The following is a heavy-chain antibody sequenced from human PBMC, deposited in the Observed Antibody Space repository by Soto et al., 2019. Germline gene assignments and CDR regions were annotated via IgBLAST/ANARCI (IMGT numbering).Heavy chain of an antibody. CDR3: ARGRHLGVPQLVIFTTHVWITADWFDP. CDR2: IYYSGST. D-gene: IGHD6-6*01. J-gene: IGHJ5*02. V-gene: IGHV4-59*08. Sequence: SETLSLTCTVSGGSVSSYYWSWVRQPPGKGLEWIGYIYYSGSTNYNPSLKSRVTISVDTSKNLFSLRLSSVTAADTAVYYCARGRHLGVPQLVIFTTHVWITADWFDPWGQGTLVTVSS. CDR1: GGSVSSYY.